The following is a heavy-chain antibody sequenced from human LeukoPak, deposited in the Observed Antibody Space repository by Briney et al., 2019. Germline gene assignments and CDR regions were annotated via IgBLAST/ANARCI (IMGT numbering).Heavy chain of an antibody. Sequence: PSETLSLTCTVSGGSISTYYWSWIRQPAGKGLEWIGRIYASGSANYNPSLKSRVTISLDRSKNQFSLNLTSMTAADTAVYYCARGLMGTTGEQNWFDPWGQGTLVTVSS. CDR1: GGSISTYY. CDR2: IYASGSA. CDR3: ARGLMGTTGEQNWFDP. V-gene: IGHV4-4*07. J-gene: IGHJ5*02. D-gene: IGHD1-7*01.